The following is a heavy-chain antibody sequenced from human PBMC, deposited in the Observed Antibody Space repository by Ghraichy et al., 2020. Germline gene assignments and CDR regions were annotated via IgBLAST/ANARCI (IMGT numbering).Heavy chain of an antibody. Sequence: GGSLRLSCAASGFTFSSYGMHWVRQAPGKGLEWVAVIWYDGSNKYYADSVKGRFTISRDNSKNTLYLQMNSLRAEDTAVYYCARAPRAWEPKLERPLYYGMDVWGQGTTVTVSS. CDR2: IWYDGSNK. CDR3: ARAPRAWEPKLERPLYYGMDV. CDR1: GFTFSSYG. J-gene: IGHJ6*02. D-gene: IGHD1-1*01. V-gene: IGHV3-33*01.